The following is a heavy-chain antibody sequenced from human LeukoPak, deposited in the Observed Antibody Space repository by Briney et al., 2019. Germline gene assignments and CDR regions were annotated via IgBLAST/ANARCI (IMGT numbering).Heavy chain of an antibody. J-gene: IGHJ4*02. D-gene: IGHD4-11*01. CDR1: GFIFSSYE. Sequence: GGSLRLSCAAPGFIFSSYEMNWARQAPGKGLEWVSYISSIGTTIYYADSVKGRFTISRDNSRNTLYLQMNSLRAEDTAVYSCARSAFSDYIFLLAWGQGTLVTVSS. V-gene: IGHV3-48*03. CDR3: ARSAFSDYIFLLA. CDR2: ISSIGTTI.